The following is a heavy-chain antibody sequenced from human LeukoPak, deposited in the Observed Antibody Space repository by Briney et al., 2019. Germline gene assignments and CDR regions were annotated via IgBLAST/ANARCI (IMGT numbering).Heavy chain of an antibody. Sequence: ASVKVSCKXSGYTFTGYYMHWVRQAPGQGLEWMGRINPNSGGTNYAQKFQGRVTMTRDTSISTAYMELSRLRSDDTAVYYCARVGLRYFDWLVYWGQGTLVTVSS. CDR1: GYTFTGYY. CDR3: ARVGLRYFDWLVY. V-gene: IGHV1-2*06. J-gene: IGHJ4*02. D-gene: IGHD3-9*01. CDR2: INPNSGGT.